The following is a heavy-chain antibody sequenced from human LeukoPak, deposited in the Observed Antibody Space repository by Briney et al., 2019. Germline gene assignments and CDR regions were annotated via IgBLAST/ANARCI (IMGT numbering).Heavy chain of an antibody. CDR1: GFTFSSYG. CDR3: AKDGKQQLVLRSSADFDY. CDR2: ISGSGGST. D-gene: IGHD6-13*01. V-gene: IGHV3-23*01. Sequence: GGSLRLSCAAPGFTFSSYGMSWVRQAPGKGLEWVSAISGSGGSTYYADSVKGLFTISRDNSKNKLYLQMNSRRAEDTAVYYCAKDGKQQLVLRSSADFDYWGQGTLVTVSS. J-gene: IGHJ4*02.